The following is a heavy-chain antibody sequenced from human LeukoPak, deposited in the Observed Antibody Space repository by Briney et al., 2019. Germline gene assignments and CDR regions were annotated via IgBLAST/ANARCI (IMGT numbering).Heavy chain of an antibody. V-gene: IGHV4-59*01. CDR3: ARGRPRLLDV. CDR2: IYYTGNT. CDR1: SVSISGY. Sequence: SETLPLPCTVFSVSISGYWSWIRQPPGKGLEWITFIYYTGNTNYNPTLKSRVSISIDTPNNQFSLTLSSVTPADTAVYYCARGRPRLLDVWGQGIMVTVSS. J-gene: IGHJ3*01.